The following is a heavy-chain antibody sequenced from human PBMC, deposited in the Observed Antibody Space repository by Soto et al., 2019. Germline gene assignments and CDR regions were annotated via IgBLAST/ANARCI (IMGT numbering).Heavy chain of an antibody. CDR3: ARTLWNWGVYSSSSDY. D-gene: IGHD6-6*01. V-gene: IGHV3-21*01. J-gene: IGHJ4*02. CDR2: ISSSSSYI. CDR1: GFTFSSYS. Sequence: LRLSCAASGFTFSSYSMNWVRQAPGKGLEWVSSISSSSSYIYYADSVKGRFTISRDNAKNSLYLQMNSLRAEDTAVYYCARTLWNWGVYSSSSDYWGQGTLATVSS.